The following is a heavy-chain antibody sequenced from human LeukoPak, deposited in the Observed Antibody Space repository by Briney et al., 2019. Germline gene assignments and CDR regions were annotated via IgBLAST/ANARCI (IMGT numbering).Heavy chain of an antibody. Sequence: PSETLSLICTVSGASISSRSYYWGWSRQPPGKGLEWIGNIYYSGSTYYNPSLKSRITMSVDTSKNQFSLKLSSVTATDTAVYYCATHSGSYYRPLDYWGQGTLVTVSS. CDR1: GASISSRSYY. CDR2: IYYSGST. D-gene: IGHD1-26*01. CDR3: ATHSGSYYRPLDY. J-gene: IGHJ4*02. V-gene: IGHV4-39*01.